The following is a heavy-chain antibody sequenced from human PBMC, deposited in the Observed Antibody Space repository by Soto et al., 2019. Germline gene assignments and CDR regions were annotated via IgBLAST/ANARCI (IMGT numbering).Heavy chain of an antibody. V-gene: IGHV3-33*01. CDR1: GFTFSSYG. D-gene: IGHD3-10*01. CDR3: ARNPLYGSGSYYFDY. CDR2: IWYDGSNK. Sequence: GGSLRLSCAASGFTFSSYGMHWVRQAPGKGLEWVAVIWYDGSNKYYADSVKGRFTISRDNPKNTLYLQMNSLRAEDTAVYYCARNPLYGSGSYYFDYWGQGTLVTVSS. J-gene: IGHJ4*02.